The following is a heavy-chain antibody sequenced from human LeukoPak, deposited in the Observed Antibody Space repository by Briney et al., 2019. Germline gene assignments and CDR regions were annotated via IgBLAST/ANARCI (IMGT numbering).Heavy chain of an antibody. CDR3: ARDLAGYYFDY. V-gene: IGHV3-7*01. J-gene: IGHJ4*02. Sequence: GGSLRLSCAASGFTFSSYWMSWVRQAPGKGLEWVANIKQDGSEKYYVDSVKGRFTISRDNAKNSLYLQMNSLRAEDTALYYCARDLAGYYFDYWGQGTLVTVSS. CDR2: IKQDGSEK. D-gene: IGHD2-15*01. CDR1: GFTFSSYW.